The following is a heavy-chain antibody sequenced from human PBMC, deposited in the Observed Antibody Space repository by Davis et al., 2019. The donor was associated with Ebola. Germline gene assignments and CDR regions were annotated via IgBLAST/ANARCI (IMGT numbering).Heavy chain of an antibody. CDR1: GYTFTGYY. CDR3: ARGERLLRGDY. V-gene: IGHV1-46*01. Sequence: AASVKVSCKASGYTFTGYYMHWVRQAPGQGLELMGIINPRGGSTSYAQKFQGRVTMTRDTSTSTVYMELSSLRSEDTAVYYCARGERLLRGDYWGQGTLVTVSS. J-gene: IGHJ4*02. D-gene: IGHD1-26*01. CDR2: INPRGGST.